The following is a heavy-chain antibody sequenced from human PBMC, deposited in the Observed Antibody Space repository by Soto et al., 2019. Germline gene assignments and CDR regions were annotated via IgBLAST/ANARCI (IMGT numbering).Heavy chain of an antibody. J-gene: IGHJ6*02. CDR1: GYSFSSYW. CDR2: IYPDDSDT. Sequence: GESLKISCKSSGYSFSSYWIAWVRLMPGKGLEWMGSIYPDDSDTKYSPSFQGQVTISADKSISAAYLQWSSLKASDTAIYYCARNSLTGYYNYYYSMDVWGQGTTVTVSS. V-gene: IGHV5-51*01. D-gene: IGHD3-9*01. CDR3: ARNSLTGYYNYYYSMDV.